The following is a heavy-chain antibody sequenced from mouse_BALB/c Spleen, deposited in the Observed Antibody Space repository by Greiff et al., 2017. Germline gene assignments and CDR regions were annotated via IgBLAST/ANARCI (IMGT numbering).Heavy chain of an antibody. CDR1: GYSITSDYA. Sequence: DVKLVESGPGLVKPSQSLSLTCTVTGYSITSDYAWNWIRQLPGNKLEWMGYISYSGSTSYNPSLKSRISITRDTSKNQFFLQLNSVTTEDTATYDCARRFYDYDDYWGQGTTLTVSS. J-gene: IGHJ2*01. CDR3: ARRFYDYDDY. D-gene: IGHD2-4*01. V-gene: IGHV3-2*02. CDR2: ISYSGST.